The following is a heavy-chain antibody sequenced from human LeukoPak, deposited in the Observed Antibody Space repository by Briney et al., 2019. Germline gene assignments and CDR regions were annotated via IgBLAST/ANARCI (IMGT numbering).Heavy chain of an antibody. D-gene: IGHD3-10*01. J-gene: IGHJ4*02. V-gene: IGHV1-18*01. CDR2: ISAYNGNT. CDR3: ARDSRRVRGVISRGH. CDR1: GYTFTSYG. Sequence: ASVTVSCKASGYTFTSYGISWVRQAPGQGLEWMGWISAYNGNTNYAQKLQGRVTMTTDTSTSTAYMELRSLRSDDTAVYYCARDSRRVRGVISRGHWGQGTLVTVSS.